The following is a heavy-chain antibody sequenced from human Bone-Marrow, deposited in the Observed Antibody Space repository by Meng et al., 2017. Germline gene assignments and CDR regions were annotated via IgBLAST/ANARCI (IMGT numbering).Heavy chain of an antibody. Sequence: SETLSLTCAVYGGSFSGYYWSWIRQPPGKGLEWIGEINHSGSTNYNPSLKSRGTIPVETSKNQFSLKLSSVTAADTAVYYCARVGGGRDGYFDYWGQGTLVTVSS. V-gene: IGHV4-34*01. CDR1: GGSFSGYY. D-gene: IGHD5-24*01. J-gene: IGHJ4*02. CDR3: ARVGGGRDGYFDY. CDR2: INHSGST.